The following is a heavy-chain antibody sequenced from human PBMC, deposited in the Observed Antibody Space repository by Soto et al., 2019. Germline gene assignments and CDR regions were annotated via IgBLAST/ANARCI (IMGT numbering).Heavy chain of an antibody. CDR2: IRSKANSYAT. J-gene: IGHJ6*03. V-gene: IGHV3-73*01. D-gene: IGHD2-15*01. Sequence: GGSLRLSCAASGFTFSGSAMHWVRQASGKGLEWVGRIRSKANSYATAYAASRKGRFTISRADSKNTAYLQMNSLKTEDTAVDYWTSNSIGYCSGGSGYNYYYMDVWGKGTTVTVSS. CDR1: GFTFSGSA. CDR3: TSNSIGYCSGGSGYNYYYMDV.